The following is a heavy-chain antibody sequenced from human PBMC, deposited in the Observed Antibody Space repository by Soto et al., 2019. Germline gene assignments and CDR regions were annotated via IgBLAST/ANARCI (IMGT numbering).Heavy chain of an antibody. D-gene: IGHD2-15*01. CDR3: ARGDCVGGTCYSLAGSFYYYMDV. Sequence: EVKLVESGGGLVQPGGSLRLSCAASGFTFSNYWMYWVRQAPGKGLVWVSRINSDGSVSGYADSVKGRLTISRDNVKNTLYLQMNSLRVEDTAVYYCARGDCVGGTCYSLAGSFYYYMDVWGKGTTVTVFS. CDR1: GFTFSNYW. V-gene: IGHV3-74*01. J-gene: IGHJ6*03. CDR2: INSDGSVS.